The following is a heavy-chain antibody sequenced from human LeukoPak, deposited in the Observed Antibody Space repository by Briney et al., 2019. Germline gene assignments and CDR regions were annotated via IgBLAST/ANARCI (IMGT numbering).Heavy chain of an antibody. CDR3: AKDVAPYSSGWSIFDY. CDR1: GFTFRNYW. Sequence: GGSLRLSCAASGFTFRNYWMYWVRQAPGKGLVWIANINEHGIPMYEDSVKGRFTISRDNARDTLYLQMNSLRAEDTAVYYCAKDVAPYSSGWSIFDYWGQGTLVTVSS. J-gene: IGHJ4*02. V-gene: IGHV3-74*03. D-gene: IGHD6-19*01. CDR2: INEHGIP.